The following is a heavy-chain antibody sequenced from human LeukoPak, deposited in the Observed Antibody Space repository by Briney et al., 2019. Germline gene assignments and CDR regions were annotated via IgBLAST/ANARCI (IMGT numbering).Heavy chain of an antibody. Sequence: SETLSLTCTVSGDSISSGGLYWSWIRQHPGKGLEWIGYIYYSGSTYYNPSLNSRVTISVERSKNQFSLKLSSVTAADTAVYYCARVLYGSGSPYYYYGVDVWGQGTTVTVSS. CDR2: IYYSGST. D-gene: IGHD3-10*01. CDR3: ARVLYGSGSPYYYYGVDV. J-gene: IGHJ6*02. V-gene: IGHV4-31*03. CDR1: GDSISSGGLY.